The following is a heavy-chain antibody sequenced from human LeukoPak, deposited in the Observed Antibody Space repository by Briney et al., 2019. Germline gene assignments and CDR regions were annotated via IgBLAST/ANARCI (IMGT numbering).Heavy chain of an antibody. Sequence: PGGSLRLSCAASGFTFSSYWMNWVRQAPGKGLVWVSRIASDGSSTTYADSVKGRFTISRDNSKNTLYLQMNSLRAEDTAVYYCARGSHYAYYYSGMDVWGQGTTVTVSS. CDR1: GFTFSSYW. V-gene: IGHV3-74*01. CDR3: ARGSHYAYYYSGMDV. CDR2: IASDGSST. D-gene: IGHD4-11*01. J-gene: IGHJ6*02.